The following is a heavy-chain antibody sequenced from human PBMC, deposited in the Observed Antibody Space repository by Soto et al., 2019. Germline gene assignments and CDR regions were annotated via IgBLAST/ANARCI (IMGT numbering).Heavy chain of an antibody. D-gene: IGHD2-15*01. CDR2: IWYDGSNK. CDR3: ARASGNCSGGSCYSAYYYYGMDV. CDR1: GFTFSSYG. Sequence: GGSLRLSCAASGFTFSSYGMHWVRQAPGKGLEWVAVIWYDGSNKYYADSVKGRFTISRDNSKNTLYLQMNSLRAEDTAVYYCARASGNCSGGSCYSAYYYYGMDVWGQGTTVTVSS. J-gene: IGHJ6*02. V-gene: IGHV3-30*19.